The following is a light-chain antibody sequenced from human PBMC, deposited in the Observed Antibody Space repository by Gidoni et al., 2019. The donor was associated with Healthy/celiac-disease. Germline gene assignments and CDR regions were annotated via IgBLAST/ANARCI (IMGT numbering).Light chain of an antibody. J-gene: IGKJ1*01. CDR3: QQRSNWPT. CDR2: DAS. Sequence: EIVLTQSPATLSLSLGERATLSCRASQSVSSYLAWYQQKPGQAPRLLIYDASNRATGIPARFSGSGSGTDFILTISSLEPEDFAVYYCQQRSNWPTFGQGTKVKSN. V-gene: IGKV3-11*01. CDR1: QSVSSY.